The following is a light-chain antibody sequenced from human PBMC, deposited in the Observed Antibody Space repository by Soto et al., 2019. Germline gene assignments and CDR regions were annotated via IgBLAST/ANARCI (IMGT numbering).Light chain of an antibody. CDR1: QSVLYSSNNKNY. Sequence: DIVMTQSPDSLAVSLGERATLNCKSSQSVLYSSNNKNYLAWYQQKPGQPPKLLIYWASTRESGVPDRFSGSESGTDFTLTISTLQAEDVAVYYCQQYYSIPHTFGQGTKVEIK. CDR3: QQYYSIPHT. CDR2: WAS. J-gene: IGKJ1*01. V-gene: IGKV4-1*01.